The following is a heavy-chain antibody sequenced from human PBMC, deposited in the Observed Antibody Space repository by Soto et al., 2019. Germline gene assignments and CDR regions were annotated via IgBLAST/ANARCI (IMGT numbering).Heavy chain of an antibody. CDR1: GASISSASYY. D-gene: IGHD3-9*01. V-gene: IGHV4-61*03. CDR3: ARGCVLHFGWLFALEY. Sequence: SETLSLTCTVSGASISSASYYWSWIRQPPGKGLERIGYIYYSGSTNYNPSLKSTVTISVYTSKNHFSLKLRSVTAAATAFYYCARGCVLHFGWLFALEYWGQGTLVTVSS. J-gene: IGHJ4*02. CDR2: IYYSGST.